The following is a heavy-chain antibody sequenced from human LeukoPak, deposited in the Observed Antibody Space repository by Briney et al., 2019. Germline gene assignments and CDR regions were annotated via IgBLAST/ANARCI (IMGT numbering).Heavy chain of an antibody. CDR3: ARQKPSDALGPTTFDY. Sequence: SETLSLTCTVSGGSISSGSYYWSWIRQPAGKGLEWIGYIYYSGSTNYNPSLKSRVTISVDTSKNQFSLKLSSVTAADTAVYYCARQKPSDALGPTTFDYWGQGTLVTVSS. V-gene: IGHV4-61*10. J-gene: IGHJ4*02. CDR1: GGSISSGSYY. CDR2: IYYSGST. D-gene: IGHD1-26*01.